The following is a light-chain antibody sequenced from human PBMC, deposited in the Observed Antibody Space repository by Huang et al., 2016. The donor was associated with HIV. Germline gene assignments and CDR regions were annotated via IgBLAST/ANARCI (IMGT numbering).Light chain of an antibody. J-gene: IGKJ2*01. V-gene: IGKV3-20*01. CDR2: GAF. Sequence: EIVLTQSPGTLSLSPGERATLSCRASQTITSNYLAGYQQQPGQAPRLLIYGAFSRATGIPDRFRGSGSGTDFTLTITRLEPEDFAVYYCQQYGSSPPYTFGQGTKLEIK. CDR3: QQYGSSPPYT. CDR1: QTITSNY.